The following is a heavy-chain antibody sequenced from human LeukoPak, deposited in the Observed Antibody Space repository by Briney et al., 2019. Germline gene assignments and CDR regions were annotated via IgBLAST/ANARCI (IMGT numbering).Heavy chain of an antibody. J-gene: IGHJ5*02. D-gene: IGHD2-2*01. CDR3: ARDRPGPARGWFDP. Sequence: SENLSLTCTVSGGSISSSSYYWGWIRQPPGKGLEWIGSIYYSGSTYYNPSLKSRVTISVDTSKNQFSLKLSSVTAADTAVYYCARDRPGPARGWFDPWGQGTLVTVSS. CDR1: GGSISSSSYY. V-gene: IGHV4-39*02. CDR2: IYYSGST.